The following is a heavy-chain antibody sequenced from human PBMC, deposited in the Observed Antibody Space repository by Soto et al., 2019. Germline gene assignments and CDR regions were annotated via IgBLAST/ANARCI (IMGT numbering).Heavy chain of an antibody. CDR2: IIPILGET. CDR3: ARGLGGRMDD. V-gene: IGHV1-69*08. J-gene: IGHJ6*02. Sequence: QVQLVQSGAEVKKPGSSVRVSCKASGTIFSSSTISWVRQAPGHGLEWMGRIIPILGETNSAQKFQGRVTLTADKSTNTAYMQLNSLRLEDTAVYYCARGLGGRMDDWGQGTTVTVSS. D-gene: IGHD3-16*01. CDR1: GTIFSSST.